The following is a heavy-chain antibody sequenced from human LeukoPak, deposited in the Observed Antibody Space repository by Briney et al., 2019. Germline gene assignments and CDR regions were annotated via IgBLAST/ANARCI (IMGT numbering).Heavy chain of an antibody. V-gene: IGHV4-61*08. CDR1: GGSISS. J-gene: IGHJ4*02. CDR3: ARGVVAAPQTFDY. Sequence: SETLSLTCTVSGGSISSFYWSWFYWSWIRQPPGKGLEWIGYIYFSGSTNYNPSLKSRVTISVDTSKDQFSLKLSSVTAADTAVYYCARGVVAAPQTFDYWGQGTLVTVSS. CDR2: IYFSGST. D-gene: IGHD2-15*01.